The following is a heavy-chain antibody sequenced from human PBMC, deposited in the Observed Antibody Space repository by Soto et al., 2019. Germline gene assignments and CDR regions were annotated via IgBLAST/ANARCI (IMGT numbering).Heavy chain of an antibody. CDR3: ARGGLRGRQQLVRRVCCYGMDV. V-gene: IGHV4-34*01. CDR2: INHSGST. CDR1: GGSFSGYY. Sequence: SETLSLTCAVYGGSFSGYYWSWIRQPPGKGLEWIGEINHSGSTNYNPSLKSRVTISVDTSKNQFSLKLSSVTAADTAVYYCARGGLRGRQQLVRRVCCYGMDVWGQGTTVTV. D-gene: IGHD6-13*01. J-gene: IGHJ6*02.